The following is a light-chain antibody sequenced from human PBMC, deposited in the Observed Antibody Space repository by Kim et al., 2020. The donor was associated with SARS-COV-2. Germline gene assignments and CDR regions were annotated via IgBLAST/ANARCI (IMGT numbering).Light chain of an antibody. Sequence: QSALTQPASVSGSPGQSITISCTGTSSDIGGYNYVSWYQQYPGKAPKFMIYDVSKRPSGVSDRFSGSKSGNTASLTISGLQAEDEADYYCCSYTSSTTLVFGGGTQLTVL. CDR1: SSDIGGYNY. J-gene: IGLJ2*01. CDR3: CSYTSSTTLV. CDR2: DVS. V-gene: IGLV2-14*01.